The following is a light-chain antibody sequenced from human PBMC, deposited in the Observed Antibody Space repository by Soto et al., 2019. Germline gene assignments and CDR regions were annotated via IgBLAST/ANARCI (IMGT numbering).Light chain of an antibody. V-gene: IGLV1-40*01. CDR1: SSHIGAGYD. Sequence: QLVLTQPPSVSGAPGQRVTISCTGSSSHIGAGYDVHWYQQLPGTAPKLLIYGNSNRPSGVPDRFSGSKSGTSASLAITGLQAEDEADYYCQSYDSSLRGSVFGGGTKLTVL. CDR3: QSYDSSLRGSV. J-gene: IGLJ3*02. CDR2: GNS.